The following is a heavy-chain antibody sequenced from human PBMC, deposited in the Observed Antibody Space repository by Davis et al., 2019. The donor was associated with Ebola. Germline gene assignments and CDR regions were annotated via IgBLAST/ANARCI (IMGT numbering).Heavy chain of an antibody. CDR1: GFTFDDYA. V-gene: IGHV3-9*01. Sequence: GGSLRLSCAASGFTFDDYAMHWVRQAPGKGLEWVSGISWNSGSIGYADSVKGRFTISRDNAKNSLYLQMNSLRAEDTAVYYCAKGEYYDFWSGYSLEYYYGMDVWGQGTTVTVSS. J-gene: IGHJ6*02. CDR2: ISWNSGSI. CDR3: AKGEYYDFWSGYSLEYYYGMDV. D-gene: IGHD3-3*01.